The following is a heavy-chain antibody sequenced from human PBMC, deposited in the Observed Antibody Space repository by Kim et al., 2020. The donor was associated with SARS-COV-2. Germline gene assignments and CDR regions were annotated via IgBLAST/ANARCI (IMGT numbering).Heavy chain of an antibody. D-gene: IGHD6-13*01. Sequence: YAQKCQGRVTITADKSTSTAYMELSSLRSEDTAVYYCARARIAAAGILDYWGQGTLVTVSS. J-gene: IGHJ4*02. CDR3: ARARIAAAGILDY. V-gene: IGHV1-69*02.